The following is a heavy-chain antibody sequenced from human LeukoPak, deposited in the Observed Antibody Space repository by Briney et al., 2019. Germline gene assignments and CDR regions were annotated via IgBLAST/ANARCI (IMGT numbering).Heavy chain of an antibody. CDR2: INHSGST. Sequence: SSETLSLTCAVYGGSFSGYYWSWIRQPPGKGLEWIGEINHSGSTNYNPSLKSRVTISVDTSKTQFSLKLSSVTAADTAVYYCALMGYYYDSSGYYYQDAEYFQHWGQGTLVTVSS. CDR1: GGSFSGYY. V-gene: IGHV4-34*01. CDR3: ALMGYYYDSSGYYYQDAEYFQH. D-gene: IGHD3-22*01. J-gene: IGHJ1*01.